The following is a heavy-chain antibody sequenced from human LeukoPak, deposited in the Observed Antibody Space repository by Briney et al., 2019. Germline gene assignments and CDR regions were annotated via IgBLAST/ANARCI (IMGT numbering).Heavy chain of an antibody. CDR1: GYSFTSYW. V-gene: IGHV5-10-1*01. D-gene: IGHD3-22*01. J-gene: IGHJ4*02. Sequence: GESLKISCKGSGYSFTSYWISGVRQMPGKGLEWMGKIDPSDSYTNYSPSFQGHVTISADKSISTAYLQWSSLQASDTAMYYCARHEYYYDSSGYKGVDYWGQGTLVTVSS. CDR2: IDPSDSYT. CDR3: ARHEYYYDSSGYKGVDY.